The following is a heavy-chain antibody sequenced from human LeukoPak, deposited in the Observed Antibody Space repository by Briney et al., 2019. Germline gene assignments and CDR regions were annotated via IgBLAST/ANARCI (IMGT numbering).Heavy chain of an antibody. CDR1: GFTFSGNY. J-gene: IGHJ3*02. CDR2: IYSGGST. D-gene: IGHD2-8*01. CDR3: ARDGAHCTNGVCYSYGAFDI. Sequence: PGGSLRLSCAASGFTFSGNYMSWVRQAPGKRLEWVSVIYSGGSTYYADSVKGRFTISRDNSKNTLYLQMNSLRAEDTAVYYCARDGAHCTNGVCYSYGAFDIWGQGTMVTVSS. V-gene: IGHV3-66*02.